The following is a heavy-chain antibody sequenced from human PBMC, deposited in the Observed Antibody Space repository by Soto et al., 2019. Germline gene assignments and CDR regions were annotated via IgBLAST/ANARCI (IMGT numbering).Heavy chain of an antibody. CDR3: AKDVGMIDYYFDY. CDR2: ISGRGGTT. D-gene: IGHD2-21*01. CDR1: GFTFSTYA. Sequence: GGSLRLSCAASGFTFSTYAMHWVRQAPGKGLEWVSVISGRGGTTYYADSVKGRFTISRDNSKNSLYLLMNSLRAEDTAVYYCAKDVGMIDYYFDYWGQGTLVTVSS. V-gene: IGHV3-23*01. J-gene: IGHJ4*02.